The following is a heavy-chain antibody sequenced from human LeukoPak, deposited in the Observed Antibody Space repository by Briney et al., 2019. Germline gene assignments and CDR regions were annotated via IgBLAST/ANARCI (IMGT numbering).Heavy chain of an antibody. D-gene: IGHD3-10*01. CDR1: GDTFTSYN. V-gene: IGHV1-18*01. J-gene: IGHJ4*02. CDR3: ARDSGSYYDY. Sequence: ASVKVSCKASGDTFTSYNINWVRQVPGQGLEWMGWISVYKGNTNYAQKLQGRVTMTTDTSTSTAYMELRSLRSDDTAVYYCARDSGSYYDYWGQGTLVTVSS. CDR2: ISVYKGNT.